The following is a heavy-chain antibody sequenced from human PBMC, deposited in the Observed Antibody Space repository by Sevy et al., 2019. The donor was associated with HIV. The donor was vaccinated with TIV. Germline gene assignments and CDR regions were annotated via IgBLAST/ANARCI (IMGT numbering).Heavy chain of an antibody. CDR3: ASHYYDFTGYYYPLDY. D-gene: IGHD3-22*01. V-gene: IGHV3-30*04. J-gene: IGHJ4*02. CDR1: GFTFGDYA. CDR2: ISYDGNNK. Sequence: GGSLRLSCTASGFTFGDYAMNWVRQAPGKGLEWVAVISYDGNNKDYADSVKGRFTISRDNSKNTLYLQMNSLRAEDTAVYYCASHYYDFTGYYYPLDYWGQGTLVTVSS.